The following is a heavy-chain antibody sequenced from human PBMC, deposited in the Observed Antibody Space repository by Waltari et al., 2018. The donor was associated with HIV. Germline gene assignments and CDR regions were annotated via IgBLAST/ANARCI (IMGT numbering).Heavy chain of an antibody. V-gene: IGHV4-39*01. CDR2: IYYSGNT. J-gene: IGHJ6*02. Sequence: QLQLQESGPGLVKPSETVSLTCTVSGGSISGNRHYWGWIRQPPGKGLEWFGSIYYSGNTYYKQPPQSLITISVDTSKSQFSRKLIFVTAADTVVYYCARVSAWFHLEGGDVWGQGTTVTVSS. CDR1: GGSISGNRHY. D-gene: IGHD3-3*01. CDR3: ARVSAWFHLEGGDV.